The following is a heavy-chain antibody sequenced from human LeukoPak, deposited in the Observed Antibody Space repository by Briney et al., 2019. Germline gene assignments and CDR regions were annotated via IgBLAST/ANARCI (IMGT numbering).Heavy chain of an antibody. CDR3: ARAGTRIYDSSGYVGEDYMDV. CDR2: ISPSGGST. V-gene: IGHV1-46*01. J-gene: IGHJ6*03. Sequence: GASVKVSCKASGYTFTSYYMHWVRQAPGQGLEWMGIISPSGGSTSYAQKFQGRVTMTRDMSTSTVYMELSSLRSEDTAVYYCARAGTRIYDSSGYVGEDYMDVWGKGTTVTVSS. CDR1: GYTFTSYY. D-gene: IGHD3-22*01.